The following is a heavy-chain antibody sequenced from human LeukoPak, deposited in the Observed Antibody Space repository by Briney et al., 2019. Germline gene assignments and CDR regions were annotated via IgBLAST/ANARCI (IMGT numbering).Heavy chain of an antibody. V-gene: IGHV5-51*01. J-gene: IGHJ3*02. CDR2: IYPGDSDT. CDR3: AAHYDFWSGYWDAFDI. D-gene: IGHD3-3*01. CDR1: GYSFTSYW. Sequence: GESLKISCKGSGYSFTSYWIGWVRQMPGRGLEWMGIIYPGDSDTRYSPSFQGQVTISADKSISTAYLQWSSLKASDTAMYYCAAHYDFWSGYWDAFDIWGQGTMVTVSS.